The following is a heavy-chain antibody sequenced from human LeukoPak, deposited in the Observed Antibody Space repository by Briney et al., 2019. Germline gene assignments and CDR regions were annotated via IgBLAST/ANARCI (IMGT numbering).Heavy chain of an antibody. D-gene: IGHD6-19*01. CDR3: ARVTLYSSGWYYYYYMDV. V-gene: IGHV3-53*01. J-gene: IGHJ6*03. CDR2: IYSGGST. CDR1: GFTVSSNY. Sequence: GGSLRLSCAASGFTVSSNYMSWVRQAPGKGLEWVSVIYSGGSTYYADSVKGRFTISRDNSKNTLYLQMNSLRAEDTAVYYCARVTLYSSGWYYYYYMDVWGKGTTVTISS.